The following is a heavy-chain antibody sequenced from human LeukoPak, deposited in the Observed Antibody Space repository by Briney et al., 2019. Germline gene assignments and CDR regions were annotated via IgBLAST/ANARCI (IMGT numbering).Heavy chain of an antibody. J-gene: IGHJ4*02. CDR1: GGSISSYY. D-gene: IGHD5-12*01. CDR2: IYYSGST. CDR3: ARGNRFGYDHVAFDY. V-gene: IGHV4-59*01. Sequence: SETLSLTCTVSGGSISSYYWSWVRQPPGKGLEWIGYIYYSGSTNYNPSLKSRVTISVDTSKNQFSLKLSSVTAADTAVYYCARGNRFGYDHVAFDYWGQGTLVTVSS.